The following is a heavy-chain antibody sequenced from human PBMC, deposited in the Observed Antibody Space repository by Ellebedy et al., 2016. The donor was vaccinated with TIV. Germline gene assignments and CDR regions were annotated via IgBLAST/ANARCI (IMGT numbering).Heavy chain of an antibody. Sequence: GESLKISCTASGFTFGDYAMSWFRQAPGKGLEWVGRIKSKTDGGTTDYAAPVKGRFTISRDDSKNTLCLQMNSLKTEDTAVYYCTTHGGNYLYFDYWGQGTLVTVSS. J-gene: IGHJ4*02. V-gene: IGHV3-15*01. CDR3: TTHGGNYLYFDY. D-gene: IGHD1-7*01. CDR2: IKSKTDGGTT. CDR1: GFTFGDYA.